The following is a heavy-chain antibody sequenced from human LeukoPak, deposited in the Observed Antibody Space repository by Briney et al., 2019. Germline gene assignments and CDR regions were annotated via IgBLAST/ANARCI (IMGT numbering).Heavy chain of an antibody. V-gene: IGHV4-34*01. CDR1: GVSFSGYY. D-gene: IGHD3-22*01. CDR2: INHSGST. J-gene: IGHJ4*02. Sequence: PSETLSLTCAAYGVSFSGYYWSWIRQPPGKGLEWIGEINHSGSTNYNPSLKSRVTISVDTSKNQFSLKLSSVTAADTAVYYCARSNYYDSSGFDYWGQGTLVTVSS. CDR3: ARSNYYDSSGFDY.